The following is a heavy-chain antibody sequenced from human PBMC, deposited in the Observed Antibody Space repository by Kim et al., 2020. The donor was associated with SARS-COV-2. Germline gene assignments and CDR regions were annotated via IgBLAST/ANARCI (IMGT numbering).Heavy chain of an antibody. Sequence: ASVKVSCKVSGYTLTELSMHWVRQAPGKGLEWMGGFDPEDGETICAQKFQGRVTMTEDTSTDTAYMELSSLRSEDTAVYYCATRLRIHDILTGYYKGGWTFYIWGQGTMVTVSS. J-gene: IGHJ3*02. CDR3: ATRLRIHDILTGYYKGGWTFYI. CDR2: FDPEDGET. D-gene: IGHD3-9*01. V-gene: IGHV1-24*01. CDR1: GYTLTELS.